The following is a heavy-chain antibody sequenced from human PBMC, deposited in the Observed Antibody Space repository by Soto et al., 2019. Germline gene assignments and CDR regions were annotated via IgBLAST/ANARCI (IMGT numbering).Heavy chain of an antibody. CDR1: GFTFSSYA. J-gene: IGHJ4*02. V-gene: IGHV3-30-3*01. Sequence: SGGSLRLSCAASGFTFSSYAMQWVRQAPGKGLEWVAVISYDGSNKYYADSVKGRFTISRDNSKNTLYLQMNSLRAEDTAVYYCARASLLWFGEFGYWGQGTLVTVSS. CDR3: ARASLLWFGEFGY. CDR2: ISYDGSNK. D-gene: IGHD3-10*01.